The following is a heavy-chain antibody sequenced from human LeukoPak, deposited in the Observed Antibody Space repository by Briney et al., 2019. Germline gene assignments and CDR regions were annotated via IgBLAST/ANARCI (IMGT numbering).Heavy chain of an antibody. D-gene: IGHD1-26*01. V-gene: IGHV1-18*01. CDR2: ISAYNGNT. CDR1: GGTFSSYA. J-gene: IGHJ2*01. CDR3: AREATTSWYFDL. Sequence: ASVKVSCKASGGTFSSYAISWVRQAPGQGLEWMGWISAYNGNTNYAQKLQGRVTMTTDTSTSTAYMELRSLRSDDTAVYYCAREATTSWYFDLWGRGTLVTVSS.